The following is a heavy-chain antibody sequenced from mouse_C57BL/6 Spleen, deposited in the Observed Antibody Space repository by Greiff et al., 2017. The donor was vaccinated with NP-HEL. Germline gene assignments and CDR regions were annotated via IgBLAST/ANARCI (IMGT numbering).Heavy chain of an antibody. V-gene: IGHV5-9-1*02. CDR2: ISSGGDYL. J-gene: IGHJ4*01. CDR1: GFTFSSYA. D-gene: IGHD3-2*02. CDR3: TRGTAQDYAMDY. Sequence: EVQLVESGEGLVKPGGSLKLSCAASGFTFSSYAMSWVRQTPEKRLEWVAYISSGGDYLYYADTVKGRFTISRDNARNTLYLQMSSLKSEDTAMYYCTRGTAQDYAMDYWGQGTSVTVSS.